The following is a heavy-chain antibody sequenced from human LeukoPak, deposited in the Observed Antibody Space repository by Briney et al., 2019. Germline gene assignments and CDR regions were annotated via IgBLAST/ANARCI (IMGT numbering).Heavy chain of an antibody. J-gene: IGHJ6*03. V-gene: IGHV3-30*02. D-gene: IGHD3-22*01. CDR3: AKGDSSGYYPPQYYYYYMDV. CDR1: GFTFSSYG. Sequence: GGSLRLSCAASGFTFSSYGMHWVRQAPGKGLEWVAFIRYDGSNKYYADSVKGRFTISRDNSKNTLYLQMNSLRAEDTAVYYCAKGDSSGYYPPQYYYYYMDVWGKGTTVTISS. CDR2: IRYDGSNK.